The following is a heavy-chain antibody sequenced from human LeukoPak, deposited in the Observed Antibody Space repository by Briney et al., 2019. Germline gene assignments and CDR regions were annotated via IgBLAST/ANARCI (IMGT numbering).Heavy chain of an antibody. D-gene: IGHD3-10*01. V-gene: IGHV4-38-2*02. CDR1: GYSISSGYY. CDR2: IYHSGST. CDR3: EGELWFGDGAFDI. Sequence: PSETLSLTCTVSGYSISSGYYWGWIRQPPGKGLEWIGIIYHSGSTYYNPSLKSRVTISVDTSKNQFSLKLSSVTAADTAVYYCEGELWFGDGAFDIWGQGTMVTVSS. J-gene: IGHJ3*02.